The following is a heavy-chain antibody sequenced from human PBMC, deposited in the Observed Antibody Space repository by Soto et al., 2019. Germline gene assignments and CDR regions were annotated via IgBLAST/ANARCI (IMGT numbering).Heavy chain of an antibody. CDR2: INHSGST. Sequence: SATLSLTCAVYGGSFSGYYWTWIRQPPGTGLEWIGEINHSGSTNYNPSLKSRVTISVDTSKNQFSLKLTSVTAADTAVYYCARKGSRRNYVWFDPWGQGTLVTVS. J-gene: IGHJ5*02. D-gene: IGHD1-7*01. CDR3: ARKGSRRNYVWFDP. CDR1: GGSFSGYY. V-gene: IGHV4-34*01.